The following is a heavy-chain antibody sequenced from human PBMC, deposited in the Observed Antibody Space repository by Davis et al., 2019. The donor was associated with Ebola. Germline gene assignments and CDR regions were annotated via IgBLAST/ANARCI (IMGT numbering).Heavy chain of an antibody. Sequence: GESLKISCAASGFTFSSYGMHWVRQAPGKGLEWVAVIWYDGSNKYYADSVKGRFTISRDNAKNSLYLQMNSLRAEDTAVYYCARAWEYRYSGSYVWGQGTTVTVSS. J-gene: IGHJ6*02. D-gene: IGHD1-26*01. V-gene: IGHV3-33*01. CDR3: ARAWEYRYSGSYV. CDR1: GFTFSSYG. CDR2: IWYDGSNK.